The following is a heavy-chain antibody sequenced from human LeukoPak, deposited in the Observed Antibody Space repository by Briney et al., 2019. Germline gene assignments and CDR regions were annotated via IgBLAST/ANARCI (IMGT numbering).Heavy chain of an antibody. CDR1: GFTFSSYS. Sequence: GSLRLSCAASGFTFSSYSMNWVRQAPGKGLEWVLSISSSSSYIYYADSVKGRFTISRDNAKNSLYLQMNSLRAEDTAVYYCASLRRNSSGYYQRWFDPWGQGTLVTVSS. V-gene: IGHV3-21*01. CDR2: ISSSSSYI. J-gene: IGHJ5*02. CDR3: ASLRRNSSGYYQRWFDP. D-gene: IGHD3-22*01.